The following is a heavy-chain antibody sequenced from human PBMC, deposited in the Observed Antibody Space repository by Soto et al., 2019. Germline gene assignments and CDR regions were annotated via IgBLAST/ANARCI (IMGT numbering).Heavy chain of an antibody. V-gene: IGHV4-34*01. D-gene: IGHD1-26*01. CDR3: ARALRDSGSYYPFDY. Sequence: SETLSLTCAVYGGSFSGYYWSWIRQPPGKGLEWIGEINHSGSTNYNPSLKSRVTISVDTSKNQFSLKLSSVTAADTAVYYCARALRDSGSYYPFDYWGQGTLVTVS. CDR1: GGSFSGYY. J-gene: IGHJ4*02. CDR2: INHSGST.